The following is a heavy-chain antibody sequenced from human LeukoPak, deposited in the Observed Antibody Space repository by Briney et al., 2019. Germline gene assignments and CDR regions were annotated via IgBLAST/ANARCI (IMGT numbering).Heavy chain of an antibody. CDR2: IKPEGSEK. Sequence: GGSLRLSCAASGFTFSSYWMSWVRQAPGKGREWVANIKPEGSEKYCVDSVKGRFTISRDNAKNSLYLKMNSLRDEDTAVYYCARGDFNDYCDYVDAFEIWGQGTMVTVSA. J-gene: IGHJ3*02. D-gene: IGHD4-17*01. CDR3: ARGDFNDYCDYVDAFEI. CDR1: GFTFSSYW. V-gene: IGHV3-7*01.